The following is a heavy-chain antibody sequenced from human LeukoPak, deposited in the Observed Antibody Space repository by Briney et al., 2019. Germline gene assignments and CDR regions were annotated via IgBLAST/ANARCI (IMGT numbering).Heavy chain of an antibody. V-gene: IGHV3-7*01. D-gene: IGHD4-17*01. CDR2: IKQDGSDI. CDR1: GFTFSDYW. CDR3: ARGPSTTLTTR. J-gene: IGHJ4*02. Sequence: PGGSLRLSCAASGFTFSDYWMTWVRQAPGKGLEWVANIKQDGSDIHYVDSVKGRFTISRDNAQSSLFLQMSSLRREDTAVYYCARGPSTTLTTRWGQGTLVAVSS.